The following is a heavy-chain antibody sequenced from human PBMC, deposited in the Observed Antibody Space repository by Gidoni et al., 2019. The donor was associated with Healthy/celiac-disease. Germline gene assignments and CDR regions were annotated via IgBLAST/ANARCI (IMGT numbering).Heavy chain of an antibody. Sequence: QVQLVESGGGVVQPGRSLRLSCAASGFTFSSYGMHWVRQAPGKGLGGVAVIWYDGSNKYYADSVKGRFTISRDNSKNTLYLQMNSLRAEDTAVYYCARDAGGSGSYLNWFDPWGQGTLVTVSS. CDR3: ARDAGGSGSYLNWFDP. V-gene: IGHV3-33*01. J-gene: IGHJ5*02. D-gene: IGHD3-10*01. CDR1: GFTFSSYG. CDR2: IWYDGSNK.